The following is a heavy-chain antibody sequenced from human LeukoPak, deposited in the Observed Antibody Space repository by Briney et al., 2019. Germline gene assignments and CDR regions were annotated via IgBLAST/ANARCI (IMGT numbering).Heavy chain of an antibody. CDR2: IYENGGTT. CDR3: AKQLGYCSDGSCYFPY. J-gene: IGHJ4*02. D-gene: IGHD2-15*01. V-gene: IGHV3-23*01. CDR1: GFTFRSHA. Sequence: GGSLRLSCVGSGFTFRSHAMSWVRQAPEKGLEFVSGIYENGGTTYCADSVKGRFTISRDNSKSTLCLQMNSLRAEDTAVYYCAKQLGYCSDGSCYFPYWGQGTLVTVSS.